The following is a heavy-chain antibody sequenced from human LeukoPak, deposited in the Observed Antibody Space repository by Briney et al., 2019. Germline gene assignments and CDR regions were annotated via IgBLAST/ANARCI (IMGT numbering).Heavy chain of an antibody. V-gene: IGHV4-59*08. CDR2: IYYSGST. J-gene: IGHJ6*03. CDR1: GDSISSYF. D-gene: IGHD5-12*01. CDR3: ARATSSYFYYMDV. Sequence: SETLSLTCTVSGDSISSYFWSWIRQAPGKGLEWIGYIYYSGSTNYNPSLKSRVTISVDTSKNQFSLNVSSVTAADTAVYYCARATSSYFYYMDVWGKGTTVTISS.